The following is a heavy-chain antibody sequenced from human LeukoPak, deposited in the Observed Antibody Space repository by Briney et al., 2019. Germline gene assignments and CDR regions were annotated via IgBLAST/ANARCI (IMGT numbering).Heavy chain of an antibody. V-gene: IGHV4-34*01. D-gene: IGHD6-19*01. CDR2: INHSGST. CDR1: GGSFSGYY. J-gene: IGHJ4*02. CDR3: ARVGGYSSGWQH. Sequence: SETLSLTCAVYGGSFSGYYWSWIRQPPGKGLEWIGEINHSGSTNYNPSLKSRVTISVDKSKNQFSLKLSSVTAADTAVYYRARVGGYSSGWQHWGQGTLVTVSS.